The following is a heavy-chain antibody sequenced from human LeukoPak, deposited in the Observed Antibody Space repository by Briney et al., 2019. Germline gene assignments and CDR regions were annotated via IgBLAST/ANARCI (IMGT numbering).Heavy chain of an antibody. Sequence: GGSLRLSCAASGFTFSSYAMSWVRQAPGKGLEWVSAISGSGGSTYYADSVKGRFTISRDNSKNTLYLQMNSLRAEDTAVYYCASRYCSGGSCPYYYYYYMDVWGKGTTVTVSS. J-gene: IGHJ6*03. CDR3: ASRYCSGGSCPYYYYYYMDV. CDR1: GFTFSSYA. V-gene: IGHV3-23*01. D-gene: IGHD2-15*01. CDR2: ISGSGGST.